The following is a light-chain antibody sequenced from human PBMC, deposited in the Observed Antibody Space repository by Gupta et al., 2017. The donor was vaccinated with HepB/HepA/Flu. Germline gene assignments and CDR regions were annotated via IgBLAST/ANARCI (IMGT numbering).Light chain of an antibody. CDR1: QSVLYSSNNKNY. J-gene: IGKJ3*01. CDR3: QQYYSTPFT. V-gene: IGKV4-1*01. Sequence: DIVMTQSPDSLAVSLGARDTINCKSSQSVLYSSNNKNYLAWYQQKPGQPPKLLIYWASTRESGVPDRFSGSGSGTDFTLTISSLQAEDVAVYYCQQYYSTPFTFGPGTKVDIK. CDR2: WAS.